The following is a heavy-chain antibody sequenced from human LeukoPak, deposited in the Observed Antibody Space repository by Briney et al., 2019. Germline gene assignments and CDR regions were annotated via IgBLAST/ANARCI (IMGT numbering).Heavy chain of an antibody. J-gene: IGHJ3*02. D-gene: IGHD1-1*01. CDR2: ISYDGRNE. CDR3: AKEVQVERRKDGFDI. Sequence: GGSLRLSCAASGFTFSSYAMHWVRQAPGKGLERVAVISYDGRNENYADSVKGRFTISRDNPKNTLYLQMNSLRAEDTAVYYCAKEVQVERRKDGFDIWGQGTMVTVSS. V-gene: IGHV3-30*04. CDR1: GFTFSSYA.